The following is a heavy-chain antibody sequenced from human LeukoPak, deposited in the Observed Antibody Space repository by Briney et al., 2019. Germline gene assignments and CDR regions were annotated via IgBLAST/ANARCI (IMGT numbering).Heavy chain of an antibody. CDR1: GYTFTTYG. V-gene: IGHV1-18*01. D-gene: IGHD1-26*01. CDR2: ISAYDGKT. CDR3: ARDQPRRGPGNHDY. J-gene: IGHJ4*02. Sequence: ASVKVSCKASGYTFTTYGINWVRQAPGQGLEWMGWISAYDGKTNYAQKLRDRVTMIRDTSTSTVYMELRSLRTDDTAVYYCARDQPRRGPGNHDYWGQGTLVTVSS.